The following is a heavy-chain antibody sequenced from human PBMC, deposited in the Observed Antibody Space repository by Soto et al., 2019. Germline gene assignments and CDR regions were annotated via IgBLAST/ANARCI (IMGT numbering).Heavy chain of an antibody. CDR2: ISYDGSNK. D-gene: IGHD3-22*01. CDR3: AKGGSEWLLLHPAFF. J-gene: IGHJ4*02. Sequence: QVQLVESGGGVVQPGRSLRLSCAASGFTFSSYGMHWVRQAPGKGLEWVAVISYDGSNKYYADSVKGRFTISRDNSKNTLYLQMNSLRAEVTAVYYCAKGGSEWLLLHPAFFWGQGTLVTVSS. CDR1: GFTFSSYG. V-gene: IGHV3-30*18.